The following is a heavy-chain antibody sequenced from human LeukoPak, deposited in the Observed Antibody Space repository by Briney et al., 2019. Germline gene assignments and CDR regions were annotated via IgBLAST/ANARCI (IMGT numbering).Heavy chain of an antibody. J-gene: IGHJ4*02. CDR3: ARAPVPIAVCGMGFLDN. V-gene: IGHV4-59*01. CDR2: IYNSGTT. D-gene: IGHD3/OR15-3a*01. Sequence: PSETLSLTCTVSGGSISNYYWTWIRQPPGKGLEWIGYIYNSGTTNYNPSLKSRVTISVDTSKNQFSLKLSSVTAADTAVYYCARAPVPIAVCGMGFLDNWGQGTLVTVSS. CDR1: GGSISNYY.